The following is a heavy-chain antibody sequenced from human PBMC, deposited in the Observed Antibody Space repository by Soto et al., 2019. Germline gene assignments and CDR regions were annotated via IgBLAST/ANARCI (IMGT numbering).Heavy chain of an antibody. CDR3: AREPQYTGICGYFVSSGNYVD. CDR2: SYFSGNT. Sequence: SATLSLASTVSGGSISSGGYYWTWIRQHPGKGLEWIGYSYFSGNTYYNPSITSRVTISVDTSKSQFSLRLGSVTAADTAVYYCAREPQYTGICGYFVSSGNYVDWGQGSLVTVS. CDR1: GGSISSGGYY. J-gene: IGHJ4*02. V-gene: IGHV4-31*03. D-gene: IGHD3-22*01.